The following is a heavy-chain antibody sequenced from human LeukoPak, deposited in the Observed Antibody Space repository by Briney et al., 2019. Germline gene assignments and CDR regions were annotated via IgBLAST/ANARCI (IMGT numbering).Heavy chain of an antibody. CDR2: IYYNGIS. CDR3: ARSDYYDYRQIDF. J-gene: IGHJ4*02. Sequence: PSETLSLTCTVSGDSISTSSYYWGWIRQSPGKGLQWLGSIYYNGISHYNPSLKGRLTIYVDTSRNQFSLHVSSATAADTAVFYCARSDYYDYRQIDFWGQGTLVTASS. V-gene: IGHV4-39*01. CDR1: GDSISTSSYY. D-gene: IGHD3-22*01.